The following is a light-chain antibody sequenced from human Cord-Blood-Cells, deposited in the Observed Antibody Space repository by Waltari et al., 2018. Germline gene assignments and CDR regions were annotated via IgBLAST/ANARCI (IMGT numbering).Light chain of an antibody. Sequence: QSVLTQPPSVSGAPGQRVTISCTGSSPNIGPGYYLHWYQQLPGTAPKLLIYGNSNRPSGVPDRFSGSKSGTSASLAITGLQAEDEADYYCQSYDSSLSGYYVFGTGTKVTVL. J-gene: IGLJ1*01. CDR2: GNS. CDR3: QSYDSSLSGYYV. V-gene: IGLV1-40*01. CDR1: SPNIGPGYY.